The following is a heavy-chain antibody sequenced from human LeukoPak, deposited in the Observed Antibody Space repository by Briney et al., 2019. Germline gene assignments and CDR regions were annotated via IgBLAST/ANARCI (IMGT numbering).Heavy chain of an antibody. CDR2: IIPIFGTA. Sequence: SVKVSCKASGGTFSSYAISWVRQAPGQGLEWMGGIIPIFGTAKYAQKFQGRVTINADKSTSTAYMELSSLRSEDTALYYCARGYCSGGTCYSGNRFYYYYMDVWGKGTTVTVSS. J-gene: IGHJ6*03. CDR3: ARGYCSGGTCYSGNRFYYYYMDV. D-gene: IGHD2-15*01. CDR1: GGTFSSYA. V-gene: IGHV1-69*06.